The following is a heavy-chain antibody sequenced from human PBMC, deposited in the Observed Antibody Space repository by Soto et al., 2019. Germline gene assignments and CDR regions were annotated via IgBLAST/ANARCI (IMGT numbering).Heavy chain of an antibody. V-gene: IGHV1-18*01. CDR2: ISAYNVDT. Sequence: QVQLLQSGAEVKKPGASVKVSCKASGYTFTNYGITWVRPAPGQGLEWMGWISAYNVDTHYTQRHQVRVTMTTDTSTSTGYRELRGVRADDTAVYYGARVRQRVGYFCDYMDVWGKGTTVTVSS. CDR3: ARVRQRVGYFCDYMDV. J-gene: IGHJ6*03. D-gene: IGHD6-6*01. CDR1: GYTFTNYG.